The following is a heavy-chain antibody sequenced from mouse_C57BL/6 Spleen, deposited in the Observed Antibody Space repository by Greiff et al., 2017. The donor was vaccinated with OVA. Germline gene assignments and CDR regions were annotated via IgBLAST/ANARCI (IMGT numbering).Heavy chain of an antibody. V-gene: IGHV2-5*01. CDR2: IWRGGST. CDR3: AKCAAFTTVVAKGYFDV. D-gene: IGHD1-1*01. J-gene: IGHJ1*03. Sequence: VQLQQSGPGLVQPSQSLSITCTVSGFSLTSYGVHWVRQSPGKGLEWLGVIWRGGSTDYKAAFMSRLGITKDKSMSQVFFKMNSLQADDTAIYYCAKCAAFTTVVAKGYFDVWGTGTTVTVSS. CDR1: GFSLTSYG.